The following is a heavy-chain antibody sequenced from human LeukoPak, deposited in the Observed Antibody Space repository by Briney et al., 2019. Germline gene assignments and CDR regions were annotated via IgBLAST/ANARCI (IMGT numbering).Heavy chain of an antibody. Sequence: GGSLRLSCAASGFTFSNYWMSWVRQAPGKGLEWVANIKGDGSYKYYVDSVKGRFTISRDNAKSSLYLQMNTLRAEDTAVYYCATNSDSSGNDWGQGTLVTVSS. J-gene: IGHJ4*02. CDR1: GFTFSNYW. V-gene: IGHV3-7*03. CDR3: ATNSDSSGND. CDR2: IKGDGSYK. D-gene: IGHD3-22*01.